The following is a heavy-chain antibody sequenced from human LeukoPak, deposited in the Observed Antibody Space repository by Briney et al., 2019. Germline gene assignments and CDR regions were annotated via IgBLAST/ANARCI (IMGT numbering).Heavy chain of an antibody. CDR2: IYYSGST. V-gene: IGHV4-39*01. Sequence: SETLSLTCTVSGGSISSSSYYWGWIRQPPGKGLEWIGSIYYSGSTYYNPSLESRVTISVDTSKNQFSLKLSSVTAADTAVYYCARLKASLYYYDRSGYLNWFDPWGQGTLVTVSS. D-gene: IGHD3-22*01. J-gene: IGHJ5*02. CDR3: ARLKASLYYYDRSGYLNWFDP. CDR1: GGSISSSSYY.